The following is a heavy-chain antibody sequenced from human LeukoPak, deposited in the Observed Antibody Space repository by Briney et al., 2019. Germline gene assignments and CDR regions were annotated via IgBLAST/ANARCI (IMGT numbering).Heavy chain of an antibody. Sequence: PGGSLRLSCAASGFTFSSYNMNWVRQAPGKGLEWVSAISGSGGSTYYADSVKGRFTISRDNSKNTLYLQMNSLRAEDTAVYYCAKDRDSSGNQYYFDYWGQGTLVTVSS. V-gene: IGHV3-23*01. D-gene: IGHD3-22*01. CDR1: GFTFSSYN. J-gene: IGHJ4*02. CDR3: AKDRDSSGNQYYFDY. CDR2: ISGSGGST.